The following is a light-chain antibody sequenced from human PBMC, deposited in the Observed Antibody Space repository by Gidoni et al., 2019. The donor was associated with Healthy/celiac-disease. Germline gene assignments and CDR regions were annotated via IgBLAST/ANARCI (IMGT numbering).Light chain of an antibody. CDR3: QQSYSTPRT. CDR2: AAS. Sequence: IQMTTSPSSLSSSVGDRVTITCRASQSISSYLNWYQEKPGKAHKPLICAASSLQSGFPSRFSGSVSGTDFTLTLSSLQPEDFATYYCQQSYSTPRTFGQGTKLEIK. CDR1: QSISSY. J-gene: IGKJ2*01. V-gene: IGKV1-39*01.